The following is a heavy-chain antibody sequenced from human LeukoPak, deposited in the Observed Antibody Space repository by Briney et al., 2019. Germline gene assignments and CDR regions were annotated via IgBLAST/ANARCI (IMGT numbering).Heavy chain of an antibody. Sequence: PSETLSLTCTVSGGSISSYYWSWVRQPPGKGLEWIGYIYYSGSTNYNPSLKSRVTISVDTSKNQFSLKLSSVTAADTAVYYCARAVGPYRIDYWGQGTLVTVSS. J-gene: IGHJ4*02. CDR3: ARAVGPYRIDY. CDR2: IYYSGST. CDR1: GGSISSYY. D-gene: IGHD1-14*01. V-gene: IGHV4-59*01.